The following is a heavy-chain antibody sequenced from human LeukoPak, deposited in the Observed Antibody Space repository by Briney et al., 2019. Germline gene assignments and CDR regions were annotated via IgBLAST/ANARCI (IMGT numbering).Heavy chain of an antibody. Sequence: GGPLRLSCAASGLTFSSYAMSWVRQAPGKGLEWDSAISGSGGSTYYADSVKGRFTISRDNSKNTLYLQMNSLRAEDTAVYYCAKDFVVVPAAIRASYYYYYGMDVWGQGTTVTVSS. D-gene: IGHD2-2*02. CDR1: GLTFSSYA. CDR3: AKDFVVVPAAIRASYYYYYGMDV. V-gene: IGHV3-23*01. CDR2: ISGSGGST. J-gene: IGHJ6*02.